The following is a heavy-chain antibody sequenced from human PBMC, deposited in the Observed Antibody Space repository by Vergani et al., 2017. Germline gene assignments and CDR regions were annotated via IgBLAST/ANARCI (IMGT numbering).Heavy chain of an antibody. D-gene: IGHD4-11*01. CDR3: ARVNTETNGHLYYYYYMDV. J-gene: IGHJ6*03. CDR1: GGSFTSYH. CDR2: IDHTGRP. Sequence: QVQLQQWGGGLLKPSETLSLTYVVNGGSFTSYHWTWIRQSPGEGLEWVGDIDHTGRPDYNPSLKSRLTMSVDKSRNQFSLTPNSVTATDTAIYFCARVNTETNGHLYYYYYMDVWGQGTAVTVS. V-gene: IGHV4-34*01.